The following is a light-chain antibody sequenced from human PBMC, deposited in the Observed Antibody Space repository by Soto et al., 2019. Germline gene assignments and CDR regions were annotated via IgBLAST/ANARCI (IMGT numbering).Light chain of an antibody. Sequence: QSVLTQPPSASATPGQRVTISCSGGNSNIGRNSVNWYHQLPGTAPKLLMYSDNQRPSGVPDRFSGSKSGTSASLAISGLQSEDEADYYCAAWDDSLSGYVFGTGTKVTVL. V-gene: IGLV1-44*01. CDR3: AAWDDSLSGYV. J-gene: IGLJ1*01. CDR2: SDN. CDR1: NSNIGRNS.